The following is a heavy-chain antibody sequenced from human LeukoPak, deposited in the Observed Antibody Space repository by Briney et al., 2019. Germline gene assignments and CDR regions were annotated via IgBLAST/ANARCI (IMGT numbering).Heavy chain of an antibody. CDR1: ELTFSSYG. Sequence: GGSLRLSCAASELTFSSYGMHGFRQAPGKGRGWVAVISYDGSNKYYADSVKGRFTISRDNSKNTLYLQMNSLRAEDTAVYYCAKASSGWLIYYYGMDVWGQGTTVTVSS. J-gene: IGHJ6*02. V-gene: IGHV3-30*18. CDR2: ISYDGSNK. D-gene: IGHD6-19*01. CDR3: AKASSGWLIYYYGMDV.